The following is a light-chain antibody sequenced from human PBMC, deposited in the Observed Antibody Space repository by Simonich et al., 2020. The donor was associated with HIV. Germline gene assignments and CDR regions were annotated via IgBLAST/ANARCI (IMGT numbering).Light chain of an antibody. CDR1: QSVSSY. CDR3: QQRFNWPDT. V-gene: IGKV3-11*01. CDR2: DAS. J-gene: IGKJ3*01. Sequence: EIVLTQSPATLSLSPGERATLSCRASQSVSSYLAWYQQKPGQAPRRLIYDASNRATGIPARCSGSGSGTDFTLTISSLEPEDFAVYYCQQRFNWPDTFGPGTKVDIK.